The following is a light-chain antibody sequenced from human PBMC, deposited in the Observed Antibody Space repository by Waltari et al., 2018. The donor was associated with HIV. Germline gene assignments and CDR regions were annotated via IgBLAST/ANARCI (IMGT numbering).Light chain of an antibody. CDR3: VLYMGSVGWV. CDR1: PGSAPTTNY. J-gene: IGLJ3*02. V-gene: IGLV8-61*01. Sequence: QTVVTQEPSFSVPPGGTVTLTCGLIPGSAPTTNYPNWYQHTLGQAPRTIIYTTNTRSSGVPDRFSGSILGNKAALTITGAQADDESDYYCVLYMGSVGWVFGGGTRLTVL. CDR2: TTN.